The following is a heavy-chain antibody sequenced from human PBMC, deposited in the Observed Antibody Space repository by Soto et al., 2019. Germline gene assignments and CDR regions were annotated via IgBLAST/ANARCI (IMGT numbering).Heavy chain of an antibody. CDR3: ARVVEVCSSTSCYIRFDP. CDR2: INLNSGGT. Sequence: ASVKVSCKASGYTFTGYYMHWVRQAPGQGLEWMGWINLNSGGTNYAQKFQGWVTMTRDTSISTAYMELSRLRSDDTAVYYCARVVEVCSSTSCYIRFDPWGQGTLVTVYS. D-gene: IGHD2-2*02. CDR1: GYTFTGYY. J-gene: IGHJ5*02. V-gene: IGHV1-2*04.